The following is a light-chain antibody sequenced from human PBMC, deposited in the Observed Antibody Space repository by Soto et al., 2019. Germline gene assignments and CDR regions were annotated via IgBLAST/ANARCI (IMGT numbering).Light chain of an antibody. V-gene: IGKV3D-20*02. CDR1: QSVSSSY. CDR2: GAS. Sequence: ESVWTQSPATLSLSPGERATLSCRASQSVSSSYLAWYQQKPGQAPRPLIYGASSRATGIADRFSGSGSGTDFTLTISSLEPEDFAVYYCQQHSNWPLTFGGGTKVDIK. CDR3: QQHSNWPLT. J-gene: IGKJ4*01.